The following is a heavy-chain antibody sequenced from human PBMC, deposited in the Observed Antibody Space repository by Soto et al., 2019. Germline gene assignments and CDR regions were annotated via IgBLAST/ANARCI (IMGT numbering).Heavy chain of an antibody. Sequence: QLQLQESGPGLVKPSETLSLTCTVSGGSISSSSYYWGWIRQSPGKGLEWIGNIYYSGSTYYNPSLKSRVTISVDTSKNQFSLKLSSVTAADTAVYYCARRGGSSPSDYWGQGTLVTVSS. J-gene: IGHJ4*02. CDR3: ARRGGSSPSDY. V-gene: IGHV4-39*01. CDR1: GGSISSSSYY. CDR2: IYYSGST. D-gene: IGHD1-26*01.